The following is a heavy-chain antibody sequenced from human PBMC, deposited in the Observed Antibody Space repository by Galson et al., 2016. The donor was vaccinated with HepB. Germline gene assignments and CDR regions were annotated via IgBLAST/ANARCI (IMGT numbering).Heavy chain of an antibody. D-gene: IGHD3-10*01. CDR2: FSGGNT. J-gene: IGHJ4*02. V-gene: IGHV3-23*01. Sequence: SLRLSCAATGLTFSSYAMSWVRQAPGKGLEWVSAFSGGNTKYADSVKGRFTISGDNSKNTVYLQMNSLRVEDTAVYYFATRVITMIRGVVDYWGQGTLVTVSS. CDR3: ATRVITMIRGVVDY. CDR1: GLTFSSYA.